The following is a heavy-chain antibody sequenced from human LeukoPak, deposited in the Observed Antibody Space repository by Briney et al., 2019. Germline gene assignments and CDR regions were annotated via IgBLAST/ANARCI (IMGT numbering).Heavy chain of an antibody. Sequence: PSETLSLTCAVYGRSFSGYYWSWIRQPPGKGLEWIGEINGSGSTNYNPSLKSRVTISVDTSKNQFSLKLSSVTAADTAVYYCARVTKPGYCSSTSCYARGYFDYWGQGTLVTVSS. J-gene: IGHJ4*02. CDR2: INGSGST. CDR1: GRSFSGYY. D-gene: IGHD2-2*01. V-gene: IGHV4-34*01. CDR3: ARVTKPGYCSSTSCYARGYFDY.